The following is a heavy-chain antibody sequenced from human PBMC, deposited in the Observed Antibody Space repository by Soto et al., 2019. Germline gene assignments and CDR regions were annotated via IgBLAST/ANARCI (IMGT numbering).Heavy chain of an antibody. V-gene: IGHV4-34*01. CDR3: ARGRRKLGYCSSTSCPPWFDP. Sequence: QVQLQQWGAGLLKPSETLSLTCAVYGGSFSGYYWSWIRQPPGRGLEWIGEINHSGSTNYNPSLTSRVTISVDTSKNQFSLKLSSVTDADTAVYYCARGRRKLGYCSSTSCPPWFDPWGQGTLVTVSS. CDR1: GGSFSGYY. J-gene: IGHJ5*02. D-gene: IGHD2-2*01. CDR2: INHSGST.